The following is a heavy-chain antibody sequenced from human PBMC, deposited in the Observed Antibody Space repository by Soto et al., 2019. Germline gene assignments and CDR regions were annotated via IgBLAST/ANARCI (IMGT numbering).Heavy chain of an antibody. Sequence: EVQLLESGGGLVQPGGSLRLSCAASGFTFSSYAMSWVRQAPGKGLEWVSAISGSGGSTYYADSVKGRFTISRDTTKDTLELQRNSLKAEDMSVYYCVGGGYCSGGRCRYRGSLGAFDIWGQGTMVTVSS. CDR3: VGGGYCSGGRCRYRGSLGAFDI. CDR2: ISGSGGST. D-gene: IGHD2-15*01. V-gene: IGHV3-23*01. CDR1: GFTFSSYA. J-gene: IGHJ3*02.